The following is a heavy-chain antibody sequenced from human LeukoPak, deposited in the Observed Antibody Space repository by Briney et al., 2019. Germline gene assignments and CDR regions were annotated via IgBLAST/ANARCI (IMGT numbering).Heavy chain of an antibody. Sequence: GGSLRLSCAASGFTFSSYSMNWVRQAPGKGLEWISYISSSSSTIYYADSVKGRFTISRDNSKNTLYLQMNSLRAEDTAVYYCVRDDDRPDNGLDYWGQGTLVTVSS. CDR2: ISSSSSTI. D-gene: IGHD3-22*01. CDR3: VRDDDRPDNGLDY. CDR1: GFTFSSYS. J-gene: IGHJ4*02. V-gene: IGHV3-48*01.